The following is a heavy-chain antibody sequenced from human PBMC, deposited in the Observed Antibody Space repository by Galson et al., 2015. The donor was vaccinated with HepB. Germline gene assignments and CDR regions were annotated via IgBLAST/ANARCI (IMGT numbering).Heavy chain of an antibody. V-gene: IGHV1-69-2*01. CDR1: GYTLTDHY. J-gene: IGHJ5*02. D-gene: IGHD1-26*01. Sequence: VKVSCKVSGYTLTDHYFHWVQQAPGKGLEWLGLVDPEDGETIYAENFQGRVTISADTSTDTSYMELSSLRSEDTAVYFCAIGILLYSGMSSGWFDPWGQGTLVTVPS. CDR3: AIGILLYSGMSSGWFDP. CDR2: VDPEDGET.